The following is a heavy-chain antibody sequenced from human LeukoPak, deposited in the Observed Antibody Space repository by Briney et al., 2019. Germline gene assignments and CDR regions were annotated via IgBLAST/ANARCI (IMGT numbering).Heavy chain of an antibody. CDR1: GFTFSSYA. CDR3: ARSDYGDPLAAFDY. J-gene: IGHJ4*02. Sequence: GGSLRLSCAASGFTFSSYAMSWVRQAPGKGLEWVSAISGSGGSTSYAQKFQGRVTMTRDMSTSTVYMELSSLRSEDTAVYYCARSDYGDPLAAFDYWGQGTLVTVSS. CDR2: ISGSGGST. D-gene: IGHD4-17*01. V-gene: IGHV3-23*01.